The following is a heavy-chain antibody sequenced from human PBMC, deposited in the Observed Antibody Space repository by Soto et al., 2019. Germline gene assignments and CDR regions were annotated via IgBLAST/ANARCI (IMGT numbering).Heavy chain of an antibody. CDR1: GFIVSDTY. D-gene: IGHD3-10*01. J-gene: IGHJ4*02. CDR2: ISNRGDT. CDR3: ARVALSSGGYRRVFDY. V-gene: IGHV3-66*01. Sequence: EVQLVESGGGLVQPGGSLRLSCTASGFIVSDTYMNWVRQAPGKGLEWVSVISNRGDTHYADSVRGRFSLSRDIADNTLHLQMNSLKTEDTAVYYCARVALSSGGYRRVFDYWGQGTLVTVSS.